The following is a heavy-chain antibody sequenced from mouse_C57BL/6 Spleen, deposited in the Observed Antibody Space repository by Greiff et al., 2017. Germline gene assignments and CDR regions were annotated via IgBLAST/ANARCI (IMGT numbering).Heavy chain of an antibody. CDR1: GFTFSSYA. CDR2: ISSGGDYI. D-gene: IGHD1-1*01. Sequence: EVQVVESGEGLVKPGGSLKLSCAASGFTFSSYAMSWVRQTPEKRLEWVGYISSGGDYIYYADTVKGRFTISRDNARNTLYLQMSSLKSEDTAMYYCTRVGYYGSSFYWYFDVWGTGTTVTVSS. V-gene: IGHV5-9-1*02. J-gene: IGHJ1*03. CDR3: TRVGYYGSSFYWYFDV.